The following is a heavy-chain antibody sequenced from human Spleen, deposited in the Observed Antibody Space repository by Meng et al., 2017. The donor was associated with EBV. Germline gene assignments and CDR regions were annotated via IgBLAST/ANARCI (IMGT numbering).Heavy chain of an antibody. CDR3: ATTYGDDSHYFDY. CDR1: GGSIRSSKW. Sequence: VQLQESGPVLAKPSGNLSLTCGGSGGSIRSSKWWSWVRQPPGKGLEWIWEIHHSGSTNFNPSLKSRVTISVDKSKNQFSLKLSSVTAADTAVYYCATTYGDDSHYFDYWGQGTLVTVSS. CDR2: IHHSGST. J-gene: IGHJ4*02. D-gene: IGHD4-17*01. V-gene: IGHV4-4*02.